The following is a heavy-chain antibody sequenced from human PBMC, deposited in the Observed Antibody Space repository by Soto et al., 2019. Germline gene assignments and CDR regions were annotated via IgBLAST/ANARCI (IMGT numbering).Heavy chain of an antibody. V-gene: IGHV3-66*01. CDR1: GFTVSSNY. J-gene: IGHJ4*02. CDR3: ARDSSCSGGSCFGPRYYFDY. Sequence: EVQLVESGGGLVQPGGSLRLSCAASGFTVSSNYMSWVRQAPGKGLEWVSVIYSGGSTYYADSVKGRFTISRDNSKNTLDLQMNSLRAEETAVYYCARDSSCSGGSCFGPRYYFDYWGQGTLVTVSS. D-gene: IGHD2-15*01. CDR2: IYSGGST.